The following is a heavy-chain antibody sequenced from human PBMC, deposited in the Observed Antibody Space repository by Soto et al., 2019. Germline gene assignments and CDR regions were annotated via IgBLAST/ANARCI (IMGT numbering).Heavy chain of an antibody. D-gene: IGHD6-6*01. CDR3: AKTVRIEARPGGVDD. J-gene: IGHJ4*02. Sequence: QPGGSVRLSCAASGDTFSSYAMSFVRHAPGKGQEWVSAISGSGGSTYYADSVKGRFNISRDNSKNTLYMERDSLRAEDTAVYYCAKTVRIEARPGGVDDWGQGT. CDR2: ISGSGGST. V-gene: IGHV3-23*01. CDR1: GDTFSSYA.